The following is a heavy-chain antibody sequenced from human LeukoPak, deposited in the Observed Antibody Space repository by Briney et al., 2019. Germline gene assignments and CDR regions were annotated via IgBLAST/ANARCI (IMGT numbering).Heavy chain of an antibody. CDR2: INPSGGST. Sequence: ASVRVSCKASGYTFTNYFMHWVRQDPGQGRVWMGIINPSGGSTSYAQKFQGRVTMTRDTSTSTVYMELSSLRSEDTAVYYCARGGSSSSPFFDYWGQGTLVTVSS. V-gene: IGHV1-46*01. CDR3: ARGGSSSSPFFDY. J-gene: IGHJ4*02. CDR1: GYTFTNYF. D-gene: IGHD6-13*01.